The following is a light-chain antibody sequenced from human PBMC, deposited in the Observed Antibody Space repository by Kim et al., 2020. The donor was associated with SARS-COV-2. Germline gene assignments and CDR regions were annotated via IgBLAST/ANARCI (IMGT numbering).Light chain of an antibody. CDR2: QDT. CDR1: KLGDKY. Sequence: VSPGQTARITCSGDKLGDKYACWYQQKPGQSPVLVIYQDTKRPSGIPERFSGSKSGNTATLTISGTQAMDEADYYCQTWDSTTVVFGGGTQLTVL. V-gene: IGLV3-1*01. J-gene: IGLJ2*01. CDR3: QTWDSTTVV.